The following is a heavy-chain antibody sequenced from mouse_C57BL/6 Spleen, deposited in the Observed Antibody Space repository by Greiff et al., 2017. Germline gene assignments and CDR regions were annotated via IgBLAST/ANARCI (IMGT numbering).Heavy chain of an antibody. D-gene: IGHD2-4*01. CDR3: ARSTMTFDY. Sequence: VKLVESGPGLVQPSPSLSITCTASGFSLTSYGVHWVRQSPGKGLEWLGVIWSGGSTDYNAAFISRLSISKDNSKSQVFFKMNSLQADDTAIYYCARSTMTFDYWGQGTTLTVSS. CDR2: IWSGGST. J-gene: IGHJ2*01. CDR1: GFSLTSYG. V-gene: IGHV2-2*01.